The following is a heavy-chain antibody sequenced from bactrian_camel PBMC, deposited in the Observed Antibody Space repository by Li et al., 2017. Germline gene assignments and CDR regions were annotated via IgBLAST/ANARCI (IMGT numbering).Heavy chain of an antibody. CDR2: IWTGGAT. CDR3: AADPPSSWNSEPCKIYEYFY. CDR1: EYNSGC. V-gene: IGHV3-3*01. Sequence: HVQLVESGGGSVQAGGSLNLSCVTSEYNSGCMGWFRQAPGKEREEVASIWTGGATYYLDSVKGRFTISRDNTKDMLYLQMNSLKPEDTAMYYCAADPPSSWNSEPCKIYEYFYWGQGTQVTVS. D-gene: IGHD4*01. J-gene: IGHJ4*01.